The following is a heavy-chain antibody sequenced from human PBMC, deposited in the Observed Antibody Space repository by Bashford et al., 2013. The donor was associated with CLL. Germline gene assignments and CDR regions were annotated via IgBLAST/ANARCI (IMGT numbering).Heavy chain of an antibody. J-gene: IGHJ5*02. CDR1: GYTFSGYY. CDR3: ARWVGAASWCDP. CDR2: INPKTGGT. D-gene: IGHD2-15*01. Sequence: ASVKVSCKASGYTFSGYYIHWVRQAPGQGLEWMGWINPKTGGTNYAQKFQGRVTVTRDMSISTTYMELGRLTSDDTAVYYCARWVGAASWCDPWGQGTLVTVSS. V-gene: IGHV1-2*02.